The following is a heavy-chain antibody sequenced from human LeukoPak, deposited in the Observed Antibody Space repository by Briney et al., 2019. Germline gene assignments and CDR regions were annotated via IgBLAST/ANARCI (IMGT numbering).Heavy chain of an antibody. D-gene: IGHD3-9*01. CDR2: ISSSSSYI. CDR1: GFKFSGYS. CDR3: AKCILTGYYKGYMDV. J-gene: IGHJ6*03. V-gene: IGHV3-21*04. Sequence: GGSLRLSCAASGFKFSGYSMNWVRQAPGKGLEWVSFISSSSSYIYYGDSVKGRFTISRDNAKNSLYLQMNSLRVEDTAVYYCAKCILTGYYKGYMDVWGKGTTVTISS.